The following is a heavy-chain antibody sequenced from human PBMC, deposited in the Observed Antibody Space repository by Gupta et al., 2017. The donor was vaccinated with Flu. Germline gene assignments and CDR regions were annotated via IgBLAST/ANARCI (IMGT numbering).Heavy chain of an antibody. J-gene: IGHJ4*02. CDR3: ARSTYDFWSGYLGGNFDY. Sequence: QLQLQESGPGLVKPSETLSLTCTVSGGSISSSSYYWGWIRQPPGKGLEWIGSIYYSGSTYYNPSLKSRVTISVDTCKNQFSLKLSSVTAADTAVYYCARSTYDFWSGYLGGNFDYWGQGTLVTVSS. CDR2: IYYSGST. D-gene: IGHD3-3*01. CDR1: GGSISSSSYY. V-gene: IGHV4-39*01.